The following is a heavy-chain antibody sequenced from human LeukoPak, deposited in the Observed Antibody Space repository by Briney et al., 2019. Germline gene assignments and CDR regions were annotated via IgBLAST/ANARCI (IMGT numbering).Heavy chain of an antibody. J-gene: IGHJ4*02. D-gene: IGHD6-19*01. Sequence: SVKVSCKASGGTFSSYAISWVRQPPGRGLEWMGGIIPIFGTANYAQKFQGRVTITADESTSTAYMELSSLRSEDTAVYYCARGSGYSSGWYGLDFDYWGQGTLVTVSS. CDR2: IIPIFGTA. V-gene: IGHV1-69*01. CDR3: ARGSGYSSGWYGLDFDY. CDR1: GGTFSSYA.